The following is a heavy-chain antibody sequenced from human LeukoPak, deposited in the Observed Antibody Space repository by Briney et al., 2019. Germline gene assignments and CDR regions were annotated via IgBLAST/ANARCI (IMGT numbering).Heavy chain of an antibody. D-gene: IGHD3-9*01. CDR1: GYTFTSYY. Sequence: ASVKVSCTPSGYTFTSYYMHWVGQAPGQGLEWMGIINPSGGSTSYAQKFQGRVTMTRDTATSTVYMELSSLRSEDTAVYFSAKPQYDILTGYYLGWFDPWGQGTLVTVSS. CDR3: AKPQYDILTGYYLGWFDP. V-gene: IGHV1-46*01. J-gene: IGHJ5*02. CDR2: INPSGGST.